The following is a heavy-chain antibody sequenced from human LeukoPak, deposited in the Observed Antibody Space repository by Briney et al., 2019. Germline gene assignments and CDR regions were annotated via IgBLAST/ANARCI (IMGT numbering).Heavy chain of an antibody. CDR1: GFTFSSYW. V-gene: IGHV3-7*01. CDR3: ARAMRPQITTTLDV. CDR2: IKQDGSEK. J-gene: IGHJ6*04. Sequence: SGGSLRLSCAASGFTFSSYWMSWVRQAPGKGLEWVANIKQDGSEKYYVDSVKGRFTISRDNAKNSLYLQMNSLRAEDTAVYYCARAMRPQITTTLDVWGKGTTVTVSS. D-gene: IGHD3-3*01.